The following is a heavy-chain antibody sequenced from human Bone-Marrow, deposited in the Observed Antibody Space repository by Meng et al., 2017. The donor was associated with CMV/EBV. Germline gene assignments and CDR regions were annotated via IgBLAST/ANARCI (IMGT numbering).Heavy chain of an antibody. J-gene: IGHJ6*02. CDR1: GFTFSSYR. V-gene: IGHV3-7*01. Sequence: GESLKISCAASGFTFSSYRMSWVRQAPGKGLEWVANIKQDGSEKYYVDSVKGRFTISRDNAKNSLYLQMNSLRAEDTAVYYCANRGDGYCSSTSCYRYYYYGMDVWGQGTTVTVSS. D-gene: IGHD2-2*01. CDR3: ANRGDGYCSSTSCYRYYYYGMDV. CDR2: IKQDGSEK.